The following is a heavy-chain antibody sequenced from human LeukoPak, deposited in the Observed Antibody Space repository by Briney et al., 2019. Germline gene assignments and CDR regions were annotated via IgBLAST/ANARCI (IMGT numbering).Heavy chain of an antibody. CDR3: ARRGAYEIDY. V-gene: IGHV5-51*01. D-gene: IGHD5-12*01. CDR2: IYPADSDT. Sequence: GESLKISCKGSGYRFTSYWIGWVRQMPGKGLEWMGIIYPADSDTRYSPSFQGQVTISADKSLSSAYLQWSSLKASDTAMYYCARRGAYEIDYWGQGTLVTVSS. J-gene: IGHJ4*02. CDR1: GYRFTSYW.